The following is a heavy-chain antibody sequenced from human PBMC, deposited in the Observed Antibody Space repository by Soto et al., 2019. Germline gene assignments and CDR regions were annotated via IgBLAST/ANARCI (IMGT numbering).Heavy chain of an antibody. CDR1: GGSISSGGYS. V-gene: IGHV4-30-2*01. J-gene: IGHJ5*02. CDR2: IYHSGST. Sequence: QLQLQESGSGLVKPSQTLSLTCAVSGGSISSGGYSWSWIRQPPGKCLEWIAYIYHSGSTYDNPSLKSRVTISGDRAKNQFSLKLSSMTAADKAVYYCARVPYPWGQGTLVTVSS. CDR3: ARVPYP.